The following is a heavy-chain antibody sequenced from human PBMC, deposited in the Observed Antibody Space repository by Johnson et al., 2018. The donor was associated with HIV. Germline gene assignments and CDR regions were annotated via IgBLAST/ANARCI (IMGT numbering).Heavy chain of an antibody. Sequence: QVQLVESGGGVVQPGRSLRLSCAASGFTFSSYGMHWVRQAPGKGLEWVAFIQYDGSNKFYVDSVKGRSTISRDNSKNTLYLQMNSLRAEDTAVYYCANGEMARIKAFYAFDIWGQGTMVTVSS. V-gene: IGHV3-30*02. CDR2: IQYDGSNK. D-gene: IGHD5-24*01. J-gene: IGHJ3*02. CDR3: ANGEMARIKAFYAFDI. CDR1: GFTFSSYG.